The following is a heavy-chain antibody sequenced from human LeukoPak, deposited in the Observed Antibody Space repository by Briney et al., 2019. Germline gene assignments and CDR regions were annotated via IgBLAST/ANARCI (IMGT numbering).Heavy chain of an antibody. D-gene: IGHD6-19*01. Sequence: GSLRLSCAASGFTFSSYSMNWVRQAPGKGLGWVSYISSSSSSIYYADSVKGRFTISRDNAKNSLYLQMNSLRAEDTAVYYCAKDMSVDSSGWYGNRFDYWGQGTLVTVSS. CDR1: GFTFSSYS. J-gene: IGHJ4*02. CDR2: ISSSSSSI. V-gene: IGHV3-48*01. CDR3: AKDMSVDSSGWYGNRFDY.